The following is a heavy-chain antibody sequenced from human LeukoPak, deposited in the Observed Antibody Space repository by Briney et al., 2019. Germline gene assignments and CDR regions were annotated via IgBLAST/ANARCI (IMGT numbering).Heavy chain of an antibody. D-gene: IGHD2-8*02. J-gene: IGHJ6*02. V-gene: IGHV3-33*01. CDR1: GFTFNTFG. CDR3: ARISCTGNSCRHYSYYDMDI. Sequence: GRSLKLSCAASGFTFNTFGMSWVRQAPGKGLEWVAVIWYDGGIKYYADSVKGLFTVSRDNSKSSLYLQLNSLRAEDTAVYYCARISCTGNSCRHYSYYDMDIWGQGTTVTVSS. CDR2: IWYDGGIK.